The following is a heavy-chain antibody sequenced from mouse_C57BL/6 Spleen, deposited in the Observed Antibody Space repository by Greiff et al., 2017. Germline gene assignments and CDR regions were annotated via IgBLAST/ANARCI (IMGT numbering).Heavy chain of an antibody. J-gene: IGHJ3*01. D-gene: IGHD1-1*01. CDR1: GFSLTSYG. V-gene: IGHV2-6-1*01. CDR2: IWSDGST. Sequence: VKVVESGPGLVAPSQSLSITCTVSGFSLTSYGVHWVRQPPGKGLEWLVVIWSDGSTTYNSALKSRLGISKNTSKSQVCLKMNSLQTDDTAMYYCSRHEDYALTWFAYWGQGTLVTVSA. CDR3: SRHEDYALTWFAY.